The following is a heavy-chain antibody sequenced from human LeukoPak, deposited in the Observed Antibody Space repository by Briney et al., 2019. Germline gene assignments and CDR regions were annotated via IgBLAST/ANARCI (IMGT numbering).Heavy chain of an antibody. CDR3: ARGYYYGSETYWHTNWFDP. CDR1: GGTFSNYV. V-gene: IGHV1-69*05. Sequence: SVKVPCKASGGTFSNYVISWVRQAPGQGLEWMGGIIPMFGTANYAQKFQGRVTITTDESTSTGYMEMSSLRSEDTAVYYCARGYYYGSETYWHTNWFDPWGQGTPVTVSS. CDR2: IIPMFGTA. J-gene: IGHJ5*02. D-gene: IGHD3-10*01.